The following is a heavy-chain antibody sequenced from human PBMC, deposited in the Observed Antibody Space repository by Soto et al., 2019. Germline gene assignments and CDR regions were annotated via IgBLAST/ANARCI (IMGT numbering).Heavy chain of an antibody. J-gene: IGHJ6*02. Sequence: GASVKVSCKVSGYTLTELSMHWVRQAPGKGLEWMGGFDPEDGETIYAQKFQGRVTMTEDTSTDTAYMELSSLRSEDTAVYYCATDKSLLHLNLGYYYYYGMDIWGQGTTVTVSS. CDR3: ATDKSLLHLNLGYYYYYGMDI. CDR2: FDPEDGET. D-gene: IGHD2-2*02. V-gene: IGHV1-24*01. CDR1: GYTLTELS.